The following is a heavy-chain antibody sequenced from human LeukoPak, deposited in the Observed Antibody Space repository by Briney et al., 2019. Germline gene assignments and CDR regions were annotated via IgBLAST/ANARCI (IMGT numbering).Heavy chain of an antibody. J-gene: IGHJ4*02. V-gene: IGHV3-23*01. D-gene: IGHD2-15*01. Sequence: GGSLRLTCVTSGFTFSNYPMTWVRHPPGKGLEWVSTIGGSDDTYYADSVQGRFTISRDTSKNTLYLQMHSLGAEDTAVYYCARSRIVDRRGYFDFWGQGTLVTASS. CDR2: IGGSDDT. CDR1: GFTFSNYP. CDR3: ARSRIVDRRGYFDF.